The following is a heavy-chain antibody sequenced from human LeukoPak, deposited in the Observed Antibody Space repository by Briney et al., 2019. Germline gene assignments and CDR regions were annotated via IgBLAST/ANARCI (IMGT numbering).Heavy chain of an antibody. Sequence: GASAKVSCKASGYTFTGYYMHWVRQAPGQGLEWMGWINPNSGGTNYAQKFQGRVTMTRDTSISTAYMELSRLRSDDTAVYYRARSLDPYYYGSGSLDYWGQGTLVTVSS. CDR2: INPNSGGT. CDR1: GYTFTGYY. CDR3: ARSLDPYYYGSGSLDY. J-gene: IGHJ4*02. V-gene: IGHV1-2*02. D-gene: IGHD3-10*01.